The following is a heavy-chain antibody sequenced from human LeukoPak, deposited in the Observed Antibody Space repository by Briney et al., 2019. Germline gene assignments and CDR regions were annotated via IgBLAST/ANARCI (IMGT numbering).Heavy chain of an antibody. Sequence: SETLSLTCAVYGGSFSGYYWSWIRQPPGKGLEWIGEINHSGSTNYNPSLKSRVTISVDTSKTQFSLKLSSVTAADTAVYYCAIGGNVYYGSGSYYNWFDPWGQGTLVTVSS. V-gene: IGHV4-34*01. CDR3: AIGGNVYYGSGSYYNWFDP. D-gene: IGHD3-10*01. J-gene: IGHJ5*02. CDR2: INHSGST. CDR1: GGSFSGYY.